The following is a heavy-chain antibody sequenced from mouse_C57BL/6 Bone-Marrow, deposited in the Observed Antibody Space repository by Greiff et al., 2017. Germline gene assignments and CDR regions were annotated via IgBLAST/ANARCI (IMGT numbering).Heavy chain of an antibody. Sequence: VQLQQSGAELVKPGASVKISCKASGYAFSSYWMNWVKQRPGKGLEWIGQIYPGDGDTNYNGKFKGKATLTADKSSSTAYMQLSSLTSEDSAVYFCARCASSYYFDYWGQGTTLTVSS. CDR3: ARCASSYYFDY. V-gene: IGHV1-80*01. CDR1: GYAFSSYW. CDR2: IYPGDGDT. J-gene: IGHJ2*01. D-gene: IGHD1-1*01.